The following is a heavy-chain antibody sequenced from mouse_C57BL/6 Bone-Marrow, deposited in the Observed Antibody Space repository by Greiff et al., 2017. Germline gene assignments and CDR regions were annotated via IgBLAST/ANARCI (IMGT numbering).Heavy chain of an antibody. V-gene: IGHV5-2*01. J-gene: IGHJ1*03. CDR3: ARRGDVGYYDWYFDV. CDR1: EYEFPSHD. CDR2: INSDGGST. Sequence: VKLVESGGGLVQPGESLKLSCESNEYEFPSHDMSWVRKTPEKRLELVAAINSDGGSTYYPDTMERRFIISRDNTKKTLYLQMSSLRSEDTALYYCARRGDVGYYDWYFDVWGTGTTVTVSS. D-gene: IGHD2-3*01.